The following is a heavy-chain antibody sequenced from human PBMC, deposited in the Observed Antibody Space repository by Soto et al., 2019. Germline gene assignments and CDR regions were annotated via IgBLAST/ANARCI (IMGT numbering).Heavy chain of an antibody. Sequence: PSETLSLTCTVSGASITTDNFYWGWIRQPPGKGLEWIGSSSFTGNTYFNPSLRTRVTIFVDTSKNQLSLKLNSVTAADTAVYYCATMGTPATGLYYFDYWGQGTLVTVSS. CDR2: SSFTGNT. CDR3: ATMGTPATGLYYFDY. V-gene: IGHV4-39*01. J-gene: IGHJ4*02. CDR1: GASITTDNFY. D-gene: IGHD1-7*01.